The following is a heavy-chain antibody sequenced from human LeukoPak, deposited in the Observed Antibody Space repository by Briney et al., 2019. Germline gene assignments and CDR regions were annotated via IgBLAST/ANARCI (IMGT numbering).Heavy chain of an antibody. V-gene: IGHV4-59*01. D-gene: IGHD1-1*01. CDR3: ARDPLSTNDFDI. J-gene: IGHJ3*02. CDR2: INYSGST. CDR1: GGSTTNSY. Sequence: SETLSLTCTVSGGSTTNSYWNWIRQSPGQGQERIGYINYSGSTNYNPSLKSRVTISVDTSKNQFSLKLSSVTAADTAMYFCARDPLSTNDFDIWGRGQWSPSL.